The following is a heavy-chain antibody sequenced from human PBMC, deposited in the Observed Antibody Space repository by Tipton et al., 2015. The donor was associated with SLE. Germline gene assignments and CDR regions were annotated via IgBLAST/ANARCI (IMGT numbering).Heavy chain of an antibody. V-gene: IGHV1-18*01. CDR2: ISTYNGNT. J-gene: IGHJ4*02. CDR3: ARVRVDTAMGVFDF. D-gene: IGHD5-18*01. CDR1: GYTFTTYG. Sequence: QLVQSGAEVKKPGAPVRVSCKASGYTFTTYGISWVRQAPGQGLEWMGWISTYNGNTNYAQKLRGRVTMTSDTSTSTAYMELRSLRSDDTAIYYCARVRVDTAMGVFDFWGQGTLVTVSS.